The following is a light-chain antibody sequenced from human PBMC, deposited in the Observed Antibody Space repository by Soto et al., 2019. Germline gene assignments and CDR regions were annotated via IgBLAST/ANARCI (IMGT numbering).Light chain of an antibody. V-gene: IGKV1-39*01. CDR2: GAS. CDR1: RSVGVD. CDR3: QQTYAIPWT. Sequence: DIQMTQSPSSLSASIGDRVTLTCRASRSVGVDVTWYQQIPGQAPKLVIYGASNLQRGVPSRFSGGGSGAEFTLTIRSLEVEDSATYYCQQTYAIPWTFGQGSKVEIK. J-gene: IGKJ1*01.